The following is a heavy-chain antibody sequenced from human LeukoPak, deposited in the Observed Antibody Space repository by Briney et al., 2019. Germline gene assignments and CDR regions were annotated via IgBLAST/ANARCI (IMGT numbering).Heavy chain of an antibody. Sequence: GASVKVSCTASGYTFTSYDINWVRQATGQGLEWMGWMNPNSGGTNYAQKFQGWVTMTRDTSISTAYMELSRLRSDDTAVYYCARGGYSNSWYVRAPFNYYYYGMDVWGQGTTVTVSS. CDR1: GYTFTSYD. CDR3: ARGGYSNSWYVRAPFNYYYYGMDV. V-gene: IGHV1-2*04. J-gene: IGHJ6*02. CDR2: MNPNSGGT. D-gene: IGHD6-13*01.